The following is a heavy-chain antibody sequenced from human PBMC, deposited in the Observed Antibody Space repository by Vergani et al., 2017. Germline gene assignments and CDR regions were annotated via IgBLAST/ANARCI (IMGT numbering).Heavy chain of an antibody. J-gene: IGHJ6*02. CDR3: ARRGDYDSSGDYYGMDV. D-gene: IGHD3-22*01. CDR1: GGSFSGYY. V-gene: IGHV4-34*01. CDR2: INHSGST. Sequence: QVQLQQWGAGLLKPSETLSLTCAVYGGSFSGYYWSWIRQPPGKGLEWIGEINHSGSTNYNPSLKSRVTISVDTSKNQFSLKLSPVTAADTAVYYCARRGDYDSSGDYYGMDVWGQGTTVTVSS.